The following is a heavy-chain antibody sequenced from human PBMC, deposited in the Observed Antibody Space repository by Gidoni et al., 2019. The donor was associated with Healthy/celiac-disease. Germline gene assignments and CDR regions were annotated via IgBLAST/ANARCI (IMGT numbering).Heavy chain of an antibody. Sequence: QVQLVESGGGGVQPGGSRRLACAAAGFTCSIYGMHWVRQAPGKGLEWVAFISYDGSNKYYADSVKGRFTISRDNSKNTLYLQMNSLRAEDTAVYYCAKEETYDILTGYYSLDYWGQGTLVTVSS. J-gene: IGHJ4*02. CDR1: GFTCSIYG. CDR3: AKEETYDILTGYYSLDY. V-gene: IGHV3-30*18. D-gene: IGHD3-9*01. CDR2: ISYDGSNK.